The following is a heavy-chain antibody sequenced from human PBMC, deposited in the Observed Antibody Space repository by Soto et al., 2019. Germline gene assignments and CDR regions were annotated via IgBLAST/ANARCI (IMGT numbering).Heavy chain of an antibody. Sequence: GSLRLSCAASGFTFSSYAMSWVRQAPGKGLEWVSAISGSGGSTYYADSVKGRFTISRDNSKNTLYLQMNSLRAEDTAVYYCAKDRVGSGYSYGSFDYWGQGTLVTVSS. D-gene: IGHD5-18*01. CDR2: ISGSGGST. J-gene: IGHJ4*02. CDR1: GFTFSSYA. V-gene: IGHV3-23*01. CDR3: AKDRVGSGYSYGSFDY.